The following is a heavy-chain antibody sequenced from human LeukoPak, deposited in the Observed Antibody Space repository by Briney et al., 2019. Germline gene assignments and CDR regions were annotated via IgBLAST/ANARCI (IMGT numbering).Heavy chain of an antibody. J-gene: IGHJ4*02. CDR1: GFTFSSHA. CDR3: ANGDAGRPSEGLDY. D-gene: IGHD6-6*01. V-gene: IGHV3-23*01. CDR2: VSGGGGTT. Sequence: GGSLRLSCAASGFTFSSHAVSWVRQPPGKGLEWVSSVSGGGGTTYYADSVKGRFTISRDNSKSTLYLQMNSLRAEDTAVYYCANGDAGRPSEGLDYWGRGTLVTVSS.